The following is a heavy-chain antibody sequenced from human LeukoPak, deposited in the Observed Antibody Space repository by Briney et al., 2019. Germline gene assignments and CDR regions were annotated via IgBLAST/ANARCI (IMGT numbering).Heavy chain of an antibody. CDR2: ISSSSYI. J-gene: IGHJ4*02. Sequence: GGSLRLSCAASGFIFSTYWMSWVRQAPGKGLEWVSSISSSSYIYYADSVKGRFTISRDNAKNSLYLQMNSLRAEDTAVYYCAREYSSGWSRKFDYWGQGTLVTVSS. CDR3: AREYSSGWSRKFDY. D-gene: IGHD6-19*01. V-gene: IGHV3-21*01. CDR1: GFIFSTYW.